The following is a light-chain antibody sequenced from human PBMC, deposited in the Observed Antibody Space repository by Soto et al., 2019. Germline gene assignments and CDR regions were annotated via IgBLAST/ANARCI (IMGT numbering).Light chain of an antibody. V-gene: IGKV3-20*01. Sequence: EIVLTQSPGTLSLSPGERATLSCRASQSINSRYLAWYQQKPCQAPRLLIYGASSRATGIPDRFSGSGSGTDFTLTISRLEPEDFAVYYCQQFGSSPGFTFGPGTIVDIK. CDR1: QSINSRY. CDR3: QQFGSSPGFT. CDR2: GAS. J-gene: IGKJ3*01.